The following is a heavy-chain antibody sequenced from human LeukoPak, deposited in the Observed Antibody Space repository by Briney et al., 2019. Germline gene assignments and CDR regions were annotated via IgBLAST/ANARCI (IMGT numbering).Heavy chain of an antibody. Sequence: SETLSLTCTVSGGSISSGDYFWSWIRQPPGKGLEWIGYIYYSGSTFYNPSLKSRVTMSVDTSKNQFSLKLSSVTAADTAVYYCARGVIFRGLVDYWGQGTLVTVSS. J-gene: IGHJ4*02. CDR1: GGSISSGDYF. V-gene: IGHV4-30-4*08. CDR2: IYYSGST. D-gene: IGHD2/OR15-2a*01. CDR3: ARGVIFRGLVDY.